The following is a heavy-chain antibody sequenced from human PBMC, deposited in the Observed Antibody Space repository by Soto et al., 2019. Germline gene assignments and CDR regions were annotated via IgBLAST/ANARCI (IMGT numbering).Heavy chain of an antibody. CDR3: ARGKGMIVVPDTNYYYYYGMDV. V-gene: IGHV1-18*01. Sequence: ASVKVSCKASGYTFTSYGISWVRQAPGQGLEWMGWISAYNGNTNYAQKLQGRVTMTTDTSTSTAYMELRSLRSDDTAVYYCARGKGMIVVPDTNYYYYYGMDVWGQGTTVTVS. D-gene: IGHD3-22*01. J-gene: IGHJ6*02. CDR2: ISAYNGNT. CDR1: GYTFTSYG.